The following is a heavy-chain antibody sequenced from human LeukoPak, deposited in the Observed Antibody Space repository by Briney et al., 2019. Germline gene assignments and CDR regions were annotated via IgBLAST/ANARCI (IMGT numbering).Heavy chain of an antibody. CDR1: GFTFSSYS. D-gene: IGHD6-19*01. J-gene: IGHJ4*02. CDR3: ARDLGSSGRFGDGGY. Sequence: PGGSLRLSCAAYGFTFSSYSMNWVRQAPGKGLEWVSSISSSSSYIYYADSVKGRFTISRDNAKNSLYLQMNSLRAEDTAVYYCARDLGSSGRFGDGGYWGRETLVTVSS. CDR2: ISSSSSYI. V-gene: IGHV3-21*01.